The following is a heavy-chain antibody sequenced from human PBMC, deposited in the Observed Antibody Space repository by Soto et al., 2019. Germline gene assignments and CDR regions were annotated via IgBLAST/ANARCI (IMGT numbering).Heavy chain of an antibody. CDR1: GFTFRRYA. D-gene: IGHD5-12*01. J-gene: IGHJ4*02. CDR2: ISGGGSST. V-gene: IGHV3-23*01. Sequence: PGGSLRLSCAASGFTFRRYAMSWVRQAPERGLEWVSVISGGGSSTYYADSVKGRVTISRDNFKNTLYLQVNSLRAEDTAVYYCARGAYSDYDSRFDYWGQGTLVTVSS. CDR3: ARGAYSDYDSRFDY.